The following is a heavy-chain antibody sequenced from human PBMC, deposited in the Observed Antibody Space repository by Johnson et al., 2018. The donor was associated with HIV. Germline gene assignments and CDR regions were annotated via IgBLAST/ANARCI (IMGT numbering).Heavy chain of an antibody. Sequence: QVQLVESGGGLVKPGGSLRLSCAASGFTFSDYYMSWIRQAPGKGLDWVSYISSTGTTIYYADSVKGRITISRDNSKYTVYLQMNSLRVEDTAVYYCARAPPGGAFDIWGQGTMVTVSS. V-gene: IGHV3-11*04. J-gene: IGHJ3*02. CDR3: ARAPPGGAFDI. CDR1: GFTFSDYY. CDR2: ISSTGTTI. D-gene: IGHD6-25*01.